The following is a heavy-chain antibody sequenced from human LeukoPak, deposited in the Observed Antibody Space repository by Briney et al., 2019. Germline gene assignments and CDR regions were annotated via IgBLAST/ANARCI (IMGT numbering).Heavy chain of an antibody. J-gene: IGHJ4*02. CDR2: IYHSGST. Sequence: PSKTLSLTCDVSGYLISTDYYWGWIRKPPGKGLEWIGSIYHSGSTYYNPSLKSRVTISVDTSKNQFSLKLSSVTAADTAVYYCARELIAVAGTGYFDYWGQGTLVTVSS. CDR3: ARELIAVAGTGYFDY. D-gene: IGHD6-19*01. V-gene: IGHV4-38-2*02. CDR1: GYLISTDYY.